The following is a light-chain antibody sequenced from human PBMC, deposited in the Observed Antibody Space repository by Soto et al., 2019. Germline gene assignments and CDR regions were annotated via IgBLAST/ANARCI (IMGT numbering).Light chain of an antibody. CDR2: DVS. V-gene: IGKV1-12*01. Sequence: DNQLTQSPSSISASVGDRVTITCRASQAVNSWLAWFQQKPGMAPKLVIYDVSSLQSGVPSRFSGSGSGTDFTLTISSLQPEDFATYYCQQSYSTPLTFGGGTKVDIK. J-gene: IGKJ4*01. CDR3: QQSYSTPLT. CDR1: QAVNSW.